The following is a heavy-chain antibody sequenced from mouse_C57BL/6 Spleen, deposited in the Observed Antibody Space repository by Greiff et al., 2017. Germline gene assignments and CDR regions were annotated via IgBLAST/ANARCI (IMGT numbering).Heavy chain of an antibody. Sequence: QVQLKQPGAELVRPGSSVKLSCKASGYTFTSYWMDWVKQRPGQGLEWIGNIYPSDSETHYNQKFKDKATLTVDKSSSTAYMQLSSLTSEDSAVYDCARGKGTTGYAMDYWGQGTSVTVSS. CDR2: IYPSDSET. V-gene: IGHV1-61*01. D-gene: IGHD2-1*01. J-gene: IGHJ4*01. CDR3: ARGKGTTGYAMDY. CDR1: GYTFTSYW.